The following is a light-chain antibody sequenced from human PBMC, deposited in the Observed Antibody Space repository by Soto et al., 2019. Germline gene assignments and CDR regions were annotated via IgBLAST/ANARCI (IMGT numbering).Light chain of an antibody. J-gene: IGKJ2*01. CDR2: GAS. CDR1: QSVSSN. CDR3: QQYDSSSLYT. V-gene: IGKV3-15*01. Sequence: EIVMTQSPATLSVSPGERATLSCRASQSVSSNLAWYQQKPGQAPRLLIYGASTRATGIPARFSGSGSGTEFTLTISSLQSEDFAVYYCQQYDSSSLYTFGQGTKLEIK.